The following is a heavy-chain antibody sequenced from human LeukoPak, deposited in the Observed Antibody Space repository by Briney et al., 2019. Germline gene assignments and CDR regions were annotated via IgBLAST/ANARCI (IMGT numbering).Heavy chain of an antibody. Sequence: ASVKVSCKASGYTFTGYYMHWVRQAPGQGLEWMGRINPNSGGTNYAQKFQGRVTMTRDTSISTAYMELSRLRSDDTAVYYCARVGVPYSSSSPFDPNWFDPWGQGTLDTVSS. CDR3: ARVGVPYSSSSPFDPNWFDP. CDR1: GYTFTGYY. CDR2: INPNSGGT. D-gene: IGHD6-6*01. V-gene: IGHV1-2*06. J-gene: IGHJ5*02.